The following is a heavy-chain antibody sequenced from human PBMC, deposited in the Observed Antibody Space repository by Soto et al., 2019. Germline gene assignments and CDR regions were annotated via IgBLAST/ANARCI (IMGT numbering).Heavy chain of an antibody. J-gene: IGHJ4*02. V-gene: IGHV1-69*06. D-gene: IGHD5-18*01. CDR3: ARVGGTGGYTYGLDY. Sequence: GASVKVSCKASGGTFSSYAISWVRQAPGQGLEWMGGIIPVFGTGIYAQKSQGRVTITADKSTNTAYMELSSLRSEDTAVYFCARVGGTGGYTYGLDYWGQGTLVTVSS. CDR2: IIPVFGTG. CDR1: GGTFSSYA.